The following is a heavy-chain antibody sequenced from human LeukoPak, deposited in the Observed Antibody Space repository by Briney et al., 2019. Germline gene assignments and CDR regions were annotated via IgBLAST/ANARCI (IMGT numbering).Heavy chain of an antibody. CDR2: INPNSGGT. Sequence: GASVKVSCKASGYTFTDYYMHWVRQAPGQGLEWMGWINPNSGGTNYAQKFQGRVTMTRDTSISTAYMELSRLTSDDTTIYYCARGGSDQLLPFDYWGQGTLVTVSS. J-gene: IGHJ4*02. D-gene: IGHD2-2*01. CDR1: GYTFTDYY. CDR3: ARGGSDQLLPFDY. V-gene: IGHV1-2*02.